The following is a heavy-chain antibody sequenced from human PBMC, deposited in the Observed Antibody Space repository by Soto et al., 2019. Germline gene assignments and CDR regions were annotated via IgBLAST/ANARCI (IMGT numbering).Heavy chain of an antibody. D-gene: IGHD6-19*01. V-gene: IGHV3-30*18. J-gene: IGHJ4*02. Sequence: GGSLNLSCAASGFTFSSYGMHWVRHGPGKGLEWVAVISYDGSNKYYADSVKGRFTISRDNSKNTLYLQMNSLRAEDTAVYYCPKALSTLTVAPFDYWGQGTLVTVSS. CDR1: GFTFSSYG. CDR2: ISYDGSNK. CDR3: PKALSTLTVAPFDY.